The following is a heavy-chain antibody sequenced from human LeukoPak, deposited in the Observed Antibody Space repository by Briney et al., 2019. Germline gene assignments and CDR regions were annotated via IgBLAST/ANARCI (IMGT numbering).Heavy chain of an antibody. J-gene: IGHJ4*02. CDR3: ARDFSEGARDGYNREGDY. V-gene: IGHV1-69*04. CDR1: GGTFSSYA. CDR2: IIPILGIA. Sequence: ASVKVSCKASGGTFSSYAISWVRQAPGQGLEWMGRIIPILGIANYAQKFQGRVTITADKSTSTAYMELSSLRSEDTAVYYCARDFSEGARDGYNREGDYWGQGTLVTVSS. D-gene: IGHD5-24*01.